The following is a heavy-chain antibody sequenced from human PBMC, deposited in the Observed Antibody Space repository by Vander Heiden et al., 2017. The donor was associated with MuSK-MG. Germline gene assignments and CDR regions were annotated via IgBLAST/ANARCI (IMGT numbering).Heavy chain of an antibody. J-gene: IGHJ4*02. CDR1: GFTFSSYA. D-gene: IGHD3-3*01. CDR3: AKVSIFGVVITTPFDW. Sequence: EVQLLESGGALVQPGGSLRLPCAASGFTFSSYAMSWVRQAPGKGLEWVSAIGNSGGTTYYADSVKGRFTISRDNSKNTLYLQMNSLRAEDTAVYYCAKVSIFGVVITTPFDWWGQGTLVTVSS. V-gene: IGHV3-23*01. CDR2: IGNSGGTT.